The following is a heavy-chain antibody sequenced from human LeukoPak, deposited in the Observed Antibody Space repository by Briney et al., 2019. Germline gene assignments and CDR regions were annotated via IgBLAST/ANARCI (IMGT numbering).Heavy chain of an antibody. J-gene: IGHJ5*02. CDR2: INHSGST. V-gene: IGHV4-34*01. Sequence: KSSETLSLTCAVYGGSFSGYYWSWIRQPPGKGLEWIGEINHSGSTNYNPSLKSRVTISVDTSKNQFSLKLSSVTAADTAVYYCARDLEVDGGFDPWGQGTLVTVSS. CDR1: GGSFSGYY. D-gene: IGHD2-15*01. CDR3: ARDLEVDGGFDP.